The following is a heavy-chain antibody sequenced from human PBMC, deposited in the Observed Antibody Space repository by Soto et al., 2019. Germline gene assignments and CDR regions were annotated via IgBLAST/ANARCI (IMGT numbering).Heavy chain of an antibody. V-gene: IGHV4-30-2*01. CDR2: IYHSEGT. D-gene: IGHD3-10*01. Sequence: QLQLQESGSGLLKPSQTLSLTCAVSGGSINSGGDSWSWIRQPPGKGLEWIGYIYHSEGTYYNPSLKSRVIISIDRSKNQFSLKLTSVTAADTAVYCCARTAAGGWFDPWGQGTLVTVSS. CDR3: ARTAAGGWFDP. CDR1: GGSINSGGDS. J-gene: IGHJ5*02.